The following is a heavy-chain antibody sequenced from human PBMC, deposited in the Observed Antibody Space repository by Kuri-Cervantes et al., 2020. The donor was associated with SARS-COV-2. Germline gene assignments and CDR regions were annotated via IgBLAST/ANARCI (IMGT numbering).Heavy chain of an antibody. Sequence: ASVKVSCKASGYTFTGYYMHWVRQAPGQGLEWMGWINPNSGGTNFAQKFQGWVTMTRDTSISTAYMELSRLRSDDTAVYYCARESNYSHYYGTEVWGQGTTVTVSS. CDR2: INPNSGGT. V-gene: IGHV1-2*04. J-gene: IGHJ6*02. CDR3: ARESNYSHYYGTEV. CDR1: GYTFTGYY.